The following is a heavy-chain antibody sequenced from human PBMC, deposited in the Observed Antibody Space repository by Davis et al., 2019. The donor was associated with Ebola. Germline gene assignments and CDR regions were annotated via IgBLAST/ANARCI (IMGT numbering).Heavy chain of an antibody. V-gene: IGHV1-18*04. CDR3: ARAQFPTTSDH. J-gene: IGHJ4*02. D-gene: IGHD1-1*01. Sequence: ASVKVSCKASGYTFTNYGITWVRQAPGQGLEWMGWINPHNGNTHYAQNVQGRVTMTTDTSTSTAYLEVGNLKSDDTAVYYCARAQFPTTSDHWGQGTLVTVSS. CDR1: GYTFTNYG. CDR2: INPHNGNT.